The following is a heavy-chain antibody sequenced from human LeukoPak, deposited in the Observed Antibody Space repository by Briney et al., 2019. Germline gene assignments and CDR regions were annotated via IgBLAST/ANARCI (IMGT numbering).Heavy chain of an antibody. D-gene: IGHD3-16*01. V-gene: IGHV3-30-3*01. CDR1: GFTFSSYA. CDR3: ARTGDRVDY. Sequence: GGSLRLSCAASGFTFSSYAMHWVRQAPGKGLEWVAVISYDGSNKYYADSVKGRFTISRDNSKNTLYLQMNSLRAEDTAVYYCARTGDRVDYWGQGTLVTVSS. CDR2: ISYDGSNK. J-gene: IGHJ4*02.